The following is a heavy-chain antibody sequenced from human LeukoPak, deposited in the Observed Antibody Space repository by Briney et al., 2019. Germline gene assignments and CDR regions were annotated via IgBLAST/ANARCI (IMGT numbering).Heavy chain of an antibody. J-gene: IGHJ6*02. CDR2: MNPNSGNT. Sequence: GASVKLSCKASGYTFTSYDINWVRQATGQGLEWMGWMNPNSGNTGYAQKFQGRVTMTRNTSISTAYMELSSLRSEDTAVYYCARGGAYSELDYYYGMDVWGQGTTVTVSS. V-gene: IGHV1-8*01. D-gene: IGHD2-21*01. CDR1: GYTFTSYD. CDR3: ARGGAYSELDYYYGMDV.